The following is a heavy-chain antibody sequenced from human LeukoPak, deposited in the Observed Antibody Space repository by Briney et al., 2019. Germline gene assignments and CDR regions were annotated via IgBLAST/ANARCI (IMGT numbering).Heavy chain of an antibody. Sequence: ASVKVSCKASGYTFTGYYMHWVRQAPGQGLEWMGWMNPNSGNTGYAQKFQGRVTMTRNTSISTAYMELSSLRSEDTAVYYCARVELDGDSLDYWGQGTLVTVSS. D-gene: IGHD4-17*01. CDR3: ARVELDGDSLDY. CDR2: MNPNSGNT. V-gene: IGHV1-8*02. CDR1: GYTFTGYY. J-gene: IGHJ4*02.